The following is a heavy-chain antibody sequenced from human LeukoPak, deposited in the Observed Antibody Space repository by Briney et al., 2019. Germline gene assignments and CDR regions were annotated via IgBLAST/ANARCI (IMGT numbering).Heavy chain of an antibody. J-gene: IGHJ6*02. CDR1: GFTVSSNY. V-gene: IGHV3-53*01. CDR2: IHSGGST. D-gene: IGHD5-12*01. Sequence: GGSLRLSCAASGFTVSSNYMSWVRQAPGKGLEWVSVIHSGGSTYYADSVKGRFTISRDNSKNTLYLQMNSLRAEDTAVYYCARDRSVYIERYYGMDVWGQGTTATVSS. CDR3: ARDRSVYIERYYGMDV.